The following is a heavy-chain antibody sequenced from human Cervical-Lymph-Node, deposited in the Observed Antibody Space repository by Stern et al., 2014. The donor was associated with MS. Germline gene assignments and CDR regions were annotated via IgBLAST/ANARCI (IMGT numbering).Heavy chain of an antibody. CDR3: TTLPFTVTNASYTYGMDV. CDR2: INCVRDIP. CDR1: GFTFRRFW. Sequence: EVQLVESGGGLFHPGESLRLSCAASGFTFRRFWMHWVRQAPGKGLVWVSRINCVRDIPKYADSVKDRFPISRDNAKNTLYLQMNSLRADDTAVYYCTTLPFTVTNASYTYGMDVWGQGTTVTVSS. D-gene: IGHD4-17*01. J-gene: IGHJ6*02. V-gene: IGHV3-74*02.